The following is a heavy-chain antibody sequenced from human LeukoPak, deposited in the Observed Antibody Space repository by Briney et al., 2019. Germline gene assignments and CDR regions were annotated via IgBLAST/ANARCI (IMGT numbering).Heavy chain of an antibody. CDR3: AREIAQQLDY. Sequence: SETLSLTCAVYGGSFSGYYWSWIRQPPGKGLEWIGEINHSGSTNYNPSLKSRVTISVDTSKNQFSLKLSSVTAADTAVYYCAREIAQQLDYWGRGTLVTVSS. CDR1: GGSFSGYY. CDR2: INHSGST. D-gene: IGHD6-13*01. V-gene: IGHV4-34*01. J-gene: IGHJ4*02.